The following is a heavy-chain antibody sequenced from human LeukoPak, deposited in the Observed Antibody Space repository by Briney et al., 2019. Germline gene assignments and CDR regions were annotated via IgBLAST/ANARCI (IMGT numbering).Heavy chain of an antibody. D-gene: IGHD3-22*01. V-gene: IGHV4-34*01. CDR2: INHSGST. Sequence: SETLSLTRAVYGGSFSGYYWSWIRQPPGKGLEWIGEINHSGSTNYNPSLKSRVTISVDTSKNQFSLKLNSVTAADTAVYYCARGHRGVCRYYYDSSGYYYWLDYWGQGTLVTVSS. CDR3: ARGHRGVCRYYYDSSGYYYWLDY. J-gene: IGHJ4*02. CDR1: GGSFSGYY.